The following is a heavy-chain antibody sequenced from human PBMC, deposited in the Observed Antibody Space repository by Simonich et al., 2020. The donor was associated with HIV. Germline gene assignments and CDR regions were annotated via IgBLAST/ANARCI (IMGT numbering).Heavy chain of an antibody. V-gene: IGHV4-34*01. D-gene: IGHD3-3*02. CDR2: INHIGTT. CDR3: ARVIFVTSAGFDY. Sequence: QVRLQQWGAGLLKPSKTLSLTCAVYGGSFSGYYWSWLRQPPGKGLEWMGEINHIGTTNDKPSLKSRVIKARDTSKNQFSLKLSSVTAADTAIYYCARVIFVTSAGFDYWGQGTLVTVSS. CDR1: GGSFSGYY. J-gene: IGHJ4*02.